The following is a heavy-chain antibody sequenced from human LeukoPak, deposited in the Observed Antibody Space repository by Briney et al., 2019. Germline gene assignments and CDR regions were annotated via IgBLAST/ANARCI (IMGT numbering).Heavy chain of an antibody. Sequence: PGGSLRLSCAASGFTVSSYGMHWVRQAPGKGLEWVAVISYDGSNKYYADSVKGRFTISRDNSKNTLYLQMNSLRAEDTAVYYCAKDLRVVTGGFDYWGQGTLVTVSS. V-gene: IGHV3-30*18. D-gene: IGHD4-23*01. CDR1: GFTVSSYG. CDR3: AKDLRVVTGGFDY. CDR2: ISYDGSNK. J-gene: IGHJ4*02.